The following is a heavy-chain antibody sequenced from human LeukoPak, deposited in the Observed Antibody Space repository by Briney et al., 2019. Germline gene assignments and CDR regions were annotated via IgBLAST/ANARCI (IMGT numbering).Heavy chain of an antibody. V-gene: IGHV3-49*03. Sequence: GGSLRLSCTASGFTFADFTVSWFRQSPGQGLEWVGFIRSNVYGGTTEHAASVEARFTISRDDSNSIAYLQMNSLKTEDTAVYYCTRGSGRYVMVDWWGQGNPGHRLL. CDR2: IRSNVYGGTT. CDR1: GFTFADFT. CDR3: TRGSGRYVMVDW. J-gene: IGHJ4*02. D-gene: IGHD6-19*01.